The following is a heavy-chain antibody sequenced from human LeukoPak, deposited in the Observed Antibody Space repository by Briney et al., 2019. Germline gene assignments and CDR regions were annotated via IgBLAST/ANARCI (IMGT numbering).Heavy chain of an antibody. D-gene: IGHD3-10*01. CDR1: GFTFSGSA. CDR2: IRSTANGYAT. Sequence: GGSLRLSCAASGFTFSGSALHWVRQASGKGLEWVGRIRSTANGYATAYAASVKGRFTIPRDDSKNTAYLQMDSLKTEDTAVYYCTGKYYGSGSYADFDYWGQGTLVTVSS. V-gene: IGHV3-73*01. J-gene: IGHJ4*02. CDR3: TGKYYGSGSYADFDY.